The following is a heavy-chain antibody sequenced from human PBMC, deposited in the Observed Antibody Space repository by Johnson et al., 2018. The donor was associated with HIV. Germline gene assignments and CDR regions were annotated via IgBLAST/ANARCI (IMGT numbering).Heavy chain of an antibody. D-gene: IGHD1-20*01. V-gene: IGHV3-30*04. CDR1: GFTFSYYS. J-gene: IGHJ3*02. CDR3: AKDSMGFNWNQFEAFDM. CDR2: ISYDGSNK. Sequence: QVQLVESGGVVVQPGGSLRLSCAASGFTFSYYSMHWVRQAPGKGLEWVAVISYDGSNKYYADSVKGRFTISRDNSKNTLYLQMNSLRGEDTAVYYCAKDSMGFNWNQFEAFDMWGQGTMVTVSS.